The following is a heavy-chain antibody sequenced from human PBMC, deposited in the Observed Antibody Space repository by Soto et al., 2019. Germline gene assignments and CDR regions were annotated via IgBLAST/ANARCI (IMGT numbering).Heavy chain of an antibody. CDR1: GGSISSGDYY. CDR2: IYYSGST. CDR3: ARVDTMMDDAFDI. V-gene: IGHV4-30-4*01. J-gene: IGHJ3*02. D-gene: IGHD3-22*01. Sequence: PSETLSLTCTVSGGSISSGDYYWSWIRQPPGKGLEWIGYIYYSGSTYYNPSLKSRVTISVDTSKNQFSLKLSSVTAADTAVYYCARVDTMMDDAFDIWGQGTMVTVSS.